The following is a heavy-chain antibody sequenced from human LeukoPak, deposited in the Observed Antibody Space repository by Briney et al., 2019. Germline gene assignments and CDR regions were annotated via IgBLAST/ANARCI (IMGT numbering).Heavy chain of an antibody. CDR1: GFPFSSYA. J-gene: IGHJ1*01. V-gene: IGHV3-23*01. CDR3: AKNVVGTTD. CDR2: INNSGDNT. Sequence: GGSLRLSCAASGFPFSSYAMSWVRQARGRGLEWVSGINNSGDNTYYADSVKGRFTISRDNSKNTLFLQMSSLRAEDTAVYYCAKNVVGTTDWGQGTLVTVSS. D-gene: IGHD1-26*01.